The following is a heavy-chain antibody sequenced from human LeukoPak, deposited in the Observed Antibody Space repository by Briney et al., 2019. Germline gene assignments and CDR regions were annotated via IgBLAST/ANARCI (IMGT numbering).Heavy chain of an antibody. V-gene: IGHV4-34*01. D-gene: IGHD3-10*01. CDR1: GGSFSGYY. J-gene: IGHJ4*02. Sequence: PSETLSLTCAVYGGSFSGYYWSWIRQPPGKGLEWIGEINHSGSTNYNPSLKSRVTISVDTSKNQFSLKLSSVTAADTAVYYCARHDVDGSGSYYRVFDYWGQGTLVTVSS. CDR3: ARHDVDGSGSYYRVFDY. CDR2: INHSGST.